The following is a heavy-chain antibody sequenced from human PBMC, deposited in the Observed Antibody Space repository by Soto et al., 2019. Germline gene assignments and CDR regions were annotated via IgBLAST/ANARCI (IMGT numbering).Heavy chain of an antibody. V-gene: IGHV4-31*03. J-gene: IGHJ5*02. Sequence: SETLSLTCTVPGGSISSGGYYWSWIRQHQGKGLEWIGYIYYSGSTYYNPSLKSRVTISVDTSKNQFSLKLSSVTAADTAVYYCARRGHIAVAGTFDPWGQGTLVTV. CDR2: IYYSGST. CDR1: GGSISSGGYY. CDR3: ARRGHIAVAGTFDP. D-gene: IGHD6-19*01.